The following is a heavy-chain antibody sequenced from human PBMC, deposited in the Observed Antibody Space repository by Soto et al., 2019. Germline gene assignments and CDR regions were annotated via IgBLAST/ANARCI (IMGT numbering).Heavy chain of an antibody. Sequence: QVLLVQSGAEMKQPGSSVSVSCKASGDSFTNYAFTWVRQAPGQGTEWLGGIILALGTPHYSQRFQGRLTITADESSSTAYMELGSLRLDDTAVYYCGRYCTNTKCRGGYYLDLWGQGTLLTVSS. CDR2: IILALGTP. CDR3: GRYCTNTKCRGGYYLDL. D-gene: IGHD2-8*01. J-gene: IGHJ5*02. CDR1: GDSFTNYA. V-gene: IGHV1-69*01.